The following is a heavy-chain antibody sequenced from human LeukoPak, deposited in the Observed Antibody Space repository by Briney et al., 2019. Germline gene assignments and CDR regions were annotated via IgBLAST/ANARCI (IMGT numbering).Heavy chain of an antibody. Sequence: GASVKVSCKTSGYTFGSYYMHWVRQALGQGLEWMGMINPGRGNTNYAETFQGRVTMTRDTSTRSVYMEVSSLRSEDTAVYYCAREAAYNYEDSGLDYWGQGTLVTVSS. D-gene: IGHD3-16*01. J-gene: IGHJ4*02. V-gene: IGHV1-46*01. CDR2: INPGRGNT. CDR3: AREAAYNYEDSGLDY. CDR1: GYTFGSYY.